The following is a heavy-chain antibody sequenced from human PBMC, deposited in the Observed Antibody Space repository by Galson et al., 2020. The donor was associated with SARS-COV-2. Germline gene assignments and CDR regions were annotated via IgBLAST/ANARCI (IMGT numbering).Heavy chain of an antibody. J-gene: IGHJ4*02. CDR1: GFTFSRYA. CDR3: AKDRGNDYGDQLDF. V-gene: IGHV3-23*01. D-gene: IGHD4-17*01. Sequence: GGSLRLSCAASGFTFSRYAMACVRQVPGKGLEWVSGIRGGGGSTYYADSVKGRFTISRDISQNTVYLQMSSLRAEDTAVYYCAKDRGNDYGDQLDFWGQGTQVTVSS. CDR2: IRGGGGST.